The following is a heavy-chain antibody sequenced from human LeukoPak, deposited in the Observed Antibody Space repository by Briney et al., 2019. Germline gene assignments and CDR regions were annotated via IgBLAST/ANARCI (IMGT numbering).Heavy chain of an antibody. CDR3: ARGGGSGSWLIDY. V-gene: IGHV3-30-3*01. J-gene: IGHJ4*02. CDR1: GFTFSTHA. CDR2: LSSDGSNE. Sequence: GGSLRLSCAASGFTFSTHAMHWVRQAPGKGLEWVAFLSSDGSNEYYADSVKGRFTISSDNSKNTMYLQMTTLTTDDTAVYFCARGGGSGSWLIDYWGQGTLVTVSS. D-gene: IGHD3-10*01.